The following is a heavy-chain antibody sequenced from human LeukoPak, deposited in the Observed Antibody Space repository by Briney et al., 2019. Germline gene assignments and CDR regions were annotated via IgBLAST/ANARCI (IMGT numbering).Heavy chain of an antibody. Sequence: PSETLSLTCTVSGGSISSSSYYWGWIRQPPGKGLEWIGSIYYSGSTYYNPSLKSRVTISVGTSKNQFSLKLSSVTAADTAVYYCARHTPIFGYYYYGMDVWGQGTTVTVSS. CDR3: ARHTPIFGYYYYGMDV. V-gene: IGHV4-39*07. D-gene: IGHD3-3*01. CDR1: GGSISSSSYY. CDR2: IYYSGST. J-gene: IGHJ6*02.